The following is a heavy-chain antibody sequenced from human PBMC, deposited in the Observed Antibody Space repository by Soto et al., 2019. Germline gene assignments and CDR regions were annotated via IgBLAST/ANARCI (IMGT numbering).Heavy chain of an antibody. CDR3: ARDPRWLGPVYY. D-gene: IGHD6-19*01. CDR2: IKQDGSEK. J-gene: IGHJ4*02. Sequence: PGGSLRLSCAASGFTFSREWMGWVRQAPGKGLEWVANIKQDGSEKYYVDSVKGRFTISRDNAKNSLYLQMNSLRTEDTAVYYCARDPRWLGPVYYWGQGTLVTVSS. V-gene: IGHV3-7*01. CDR1: GFTFSREW.